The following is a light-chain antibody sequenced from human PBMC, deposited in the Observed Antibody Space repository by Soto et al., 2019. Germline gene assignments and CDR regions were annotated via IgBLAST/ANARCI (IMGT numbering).Light chain of an antibody. CDR1: QSISTY. CDR2: DAS. J-gene: IGKJ5*01. CDR3: QQRSNWIT. Sequence: EIVLTQSPPTLSFSPGERATLSCRASQSISTYLAWYQQKPGQAPRLLIYDASNRATGIAARFSGSGSGTDFSLIISSLEPEDAAVYYCQQRSNWITFGQGTRLEIK. V-gene: IGKV3-11*01.